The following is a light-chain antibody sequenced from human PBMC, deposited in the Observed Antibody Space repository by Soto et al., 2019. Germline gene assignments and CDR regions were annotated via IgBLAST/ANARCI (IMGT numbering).Light chain of an antibody. J-gene: IGKJ1*01. CDR2: DAS. CDR1: QGIRSE. CDR3: QQYNTYYWT. V-gene: IGKV1-13*02. Sequence: AIQMTQSPSSLSESVGARVTITCRASQGIRSELGWYQQKTGKAPNLLIYDASSLGSGVPSRFSGSGSGRELSLTIISLQPDDFATYYCQQYNTYYWTFGQGTKVDIK.